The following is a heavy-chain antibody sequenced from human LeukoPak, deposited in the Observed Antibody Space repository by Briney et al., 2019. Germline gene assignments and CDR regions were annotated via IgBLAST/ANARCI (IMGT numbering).Heavy chain of an antibody. CDR2: ISGSGGTT. V-gene: IGHV3-23*01. CDR1: GFTFSSYA. Sequence: PGGSLRLSCAASGFTFSSYAMSWVRQAPGKGLEWVSAISGSGGTTYYADSVKGRFTISRDNSKNMLSLQMNSLRAEDTAVYYCATKNKPGLAVVGALDYWGQGTLVTVSS. J-gene: IGHJ4*02. D-gene: IGHD6-19*01. CDR3: ATKNKPGLAVVGALDY.